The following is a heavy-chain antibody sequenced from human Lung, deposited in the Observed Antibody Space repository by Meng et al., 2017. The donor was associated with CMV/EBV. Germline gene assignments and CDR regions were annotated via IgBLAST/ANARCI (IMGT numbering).Heavy chain of an antibody. Sequence: SGPTLVXSTPTLTTTCAFSGFSLSNSGVGVGWIRQPPGKALECLALIYWDDDKRYSPSLRSRLTITKDTSKNPVVLTMTNMDPVETATYYCAHRPHYHTSGGPGWFDPXGQGXLVTVSS. CDR2: IYWDDDK. CDR3: AHRPHYHTSGGPGWFDP. V-gene: IGHV2-5*02. J-gene: IGHJ5*02. CDR1: GFSLSNSGVG. D-gene: IGHD3-9*01.